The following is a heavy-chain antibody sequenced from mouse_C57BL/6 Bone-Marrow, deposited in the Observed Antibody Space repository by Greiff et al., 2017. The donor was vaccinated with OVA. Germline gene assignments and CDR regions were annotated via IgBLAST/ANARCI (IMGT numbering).Heavy chain of an antibody. Sequence: VQLQQSGPELVKPGASVKISCKASGYTFTDYYMNWVKQSHGKSLEWIGDINPNNGGTSYNQKFKGKATLTVDKSSSTAYMELRSLTSEDSAVYYCARSQLRPGAYWGQGTLVTVSA. J-gene: IGHJ3*01. D-gene: IGHD3-2*02. CDR1: GYTFTDYY. V-gene: IGHV1-26*01. CDR2: INPNNGGT. CDR3: ARSQLRPGAY.